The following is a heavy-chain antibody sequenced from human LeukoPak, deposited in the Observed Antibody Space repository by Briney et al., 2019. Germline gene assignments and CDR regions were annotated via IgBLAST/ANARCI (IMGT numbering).Heavy chain of an antibody. CDR3: ARVGATRNYFDY. CDR1: GYTFTSYG. J-gene: IGHJ4*02. Sequence: ASVTVSFKASGYTFTSYGISWVRQAPGQGLEWMGWISAYNGNTNYAQKLQGRVTMTTDTSTSTAYMELRSLRSDDTAVYYCARVGATRNYFDYWGQGTLVTVSS. D-gene: IGHD1-26*01. V-gene: IGHV1-18*01. CDR2: ISAYNGNT.